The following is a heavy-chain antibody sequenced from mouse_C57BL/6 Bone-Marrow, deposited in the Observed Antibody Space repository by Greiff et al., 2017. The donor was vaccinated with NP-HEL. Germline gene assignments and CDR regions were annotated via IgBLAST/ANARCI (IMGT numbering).Heavy chain of an antibody. V-gene: IGHV12-3*01. CDR1: GFPFTSGYY. Sequence: ESGPGLVKPSQSLSLTCSITGFPFTSGYYWIWIRQPPGNPLEWMGYITHSGETFYNPSFQSPISITRETSKNQFFLQLNSVTTEDTAMYYCAGDYDGYWYFDVWGTGTTVTVSS. D-gene: IGHD2-3*01. CDR3: AGDYDGYWYFDV. CDR2: ITHSGET. J-gene: IGHJ1*03.